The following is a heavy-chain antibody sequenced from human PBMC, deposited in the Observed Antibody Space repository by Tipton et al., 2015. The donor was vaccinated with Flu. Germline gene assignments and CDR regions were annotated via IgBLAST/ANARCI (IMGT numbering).Heavy chain of an antibody. D-gene: IGHD6-19*01. V-gene: IGHV3-30*02. J-gene: IGHJ4*02. CDR1: GFTFSSYG. CDR3: AKDVRSSGWY. CDR2: IRYDGSNK. Sequence: GSLRLSCAASGFTFSSYGMHWVRQAPGKGLEWVAFIRYDGSNKYYADSVKGRFTISRDNSKKTLYLQMNSQRAENTAVYYCAKDVRSSGWYWGQGTLVTVSS.